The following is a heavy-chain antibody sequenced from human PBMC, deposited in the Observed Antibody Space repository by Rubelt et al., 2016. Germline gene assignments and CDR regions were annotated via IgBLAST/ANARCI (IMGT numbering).Heavy chain of an antibody. J-gene: IGHJ2*01. CDR1: GFTFSSYW. CDR3: PLVSCENSPSDTSSVAVGCLAQDF. CDR2: INSDGSST. D-gene: IGHD6-25*01. V-gene: IGHV3-74*01. Sequence: EVQLVESGGGLVQPGGSLRLSCAASGFTFSSYWMHWVRQAPGKGLVWVSRINSDGSSTSYADSVKGRFTISSDKSNNTLFLQMNGLRGSASAPTLFPLVSCENSPSDTSSVAVGCLAQDF.